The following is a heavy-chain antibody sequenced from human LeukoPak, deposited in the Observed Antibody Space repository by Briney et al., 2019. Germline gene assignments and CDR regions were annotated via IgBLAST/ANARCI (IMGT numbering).Heavy chain of an antibody. CDR2: IRCDGSNK. CDR1: GFTFSSYG. D-gene: IGHD3-10*01. V-gene: IGHV3-30*02. CDR3: AKDSSPKYYYGSGTGYFDY. J-gene: IGHJ4*02. Sequence: GGSLRLSCAASGFTFSSYGMHWVRQAPGKGLEWVAFIRCDGSNKYYADSAKGRFTISRDNSKNTLYLQMNSLRAEDTAVYYCAKDSSPKYYYGSGTGYFDYWGQGTLVTVSS.